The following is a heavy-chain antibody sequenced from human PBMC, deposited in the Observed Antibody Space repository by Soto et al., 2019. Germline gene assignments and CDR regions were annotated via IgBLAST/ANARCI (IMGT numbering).Heavy chain of an antibody. Sequence: QVQLVESGGGVVQPGRSLRLSCAASGSTCRSYGMHWVRQAPGKRLAWVSAISYEGSNTNYVDSVKRRVTISINNPENTLYRQMNGLRAEDVGVYYCAKYTYYHDSTGYYVFDYWGQGTLVTVSS. CDR3: AKYTYYHDSTGYYVFDY. D-gene: IGHD3-22*01. J-gene: IGHJ4*02. CDR1: GSTCRSYG. CDR2: ISYEGSNT. V-gene: IGHV3-30*18.